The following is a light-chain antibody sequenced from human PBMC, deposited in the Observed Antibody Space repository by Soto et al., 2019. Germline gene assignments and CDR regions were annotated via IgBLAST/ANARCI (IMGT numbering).Light chain of an antibody. Sequence: DIVMTQSPLSLPVTPGEPASISCRSSQSLLHSNGYNFLDWYLQKPGQPPQLLIYLGSNRASGVPDRFSGSGSGTDVTLKISRVEAEDVWIYYCMQALQTPLTFGGGTKVEIK. CDR3: MQALQTPLT. CDR1: QSLLHSNGYNF. V-gene: IGKV2-28*01. J-gene: IGKJ4*01. CDR2: LGS.